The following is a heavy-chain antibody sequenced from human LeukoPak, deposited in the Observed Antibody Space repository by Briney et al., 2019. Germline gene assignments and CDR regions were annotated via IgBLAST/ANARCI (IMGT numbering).Heavy chain of an antibody. J-gene: IGHJ2*01. V-gene: IGHV5-51*01. Sequence: GSSMKFSSKGSGYFFTNYWIGWVRQLRGTRLEWMGMIYPGDSDTNYSPSFQGQVTSSADKSTTPAHLQWSSLKPSDTAMYYCARLGAIVVVPDAMPDWYCDLWGRGTLLSVSS. CDR1: GYFFTNYW. D-gene: IGHD2-2*01. CDR2: IYPGDSDT. CDR3: ARLGAIVVVPDAMPDWYCDL.